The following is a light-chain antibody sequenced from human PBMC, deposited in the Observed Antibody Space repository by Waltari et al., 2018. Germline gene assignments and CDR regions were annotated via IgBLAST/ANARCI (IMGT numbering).Light chain of an antibody. J-gene: IGLJ2*01. CDR3: AACDDSLNGVV. CDR1: SSNSGRDI. Sequence: QAVLTQSPSASGTSGQRVTISCSGSSSNSGRDIVNWYRHLPGTAPKLLIYNNKRRPPGVPDRFSGSKSGTSASLAISGLQSEDEADYYCAACDDSLNGVVFGGGTKLSVL. CDR2: NNK. V-gene: IGLV1-44*01.